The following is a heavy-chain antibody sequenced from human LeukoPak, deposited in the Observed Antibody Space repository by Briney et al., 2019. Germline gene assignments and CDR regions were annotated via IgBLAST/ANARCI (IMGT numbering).Heavy chain of an antibody. CDR1: GFTFSSYA. V-gene: IGHV3-74*01. J-gene: IGHJ4*02. CDR3: ARLILTSPKSTFDY. D-gene: IGHD3-9*01. CDR2: INTDGSST. Sequence: GGSLRLSCAASGFTFSSYAMSWVRQAPGKGLEWVSRINTDGSSTSYADSVKGRFTISRDNAKNTLYLQMNSLRAEDTAVYYCARLILTSPKSTFDYWGQGTLVTVSS.